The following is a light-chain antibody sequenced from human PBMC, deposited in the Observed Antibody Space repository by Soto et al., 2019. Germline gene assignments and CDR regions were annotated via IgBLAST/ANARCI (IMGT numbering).Light chain of an antibody. V-gene: IGKV3-20*01. J-gene: IGKJ5*01. CDR2: GAS. CDR3: PQYVGVPAR. CDR1: QSVSSSY. Sequence: EIGLTQSPGTLSLSPGERATLSCRASQSVSSSYLAWYHQKPGQAPRLLIYGASSSATGIPDRFSCSGSGTDVTFTICRLPPLVFGVHYCPQYVGVPARFAPGRGLEI.